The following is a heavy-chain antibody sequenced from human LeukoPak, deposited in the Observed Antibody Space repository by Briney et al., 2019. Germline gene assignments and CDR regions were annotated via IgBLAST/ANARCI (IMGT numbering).Heavy chain of an antibody. D-gene: IGHD3-3*01. CDR1: GDSISSYY. CDR2: VYYSGST. Sequence: SETLSLTCTVSGDSISSYYWSWIRQPPGKGLEWIGYVYYSGSTNYNPSLKSRVTISVDTSKNQFSLKLSSVTAADTAVYYCARDTSGYYGRYEHWGQGTLVTVSS. CDR3: ARDTSGYYGRYEH. V-gene: IGHV4-59*01. J-gene: IGHJ4*02.